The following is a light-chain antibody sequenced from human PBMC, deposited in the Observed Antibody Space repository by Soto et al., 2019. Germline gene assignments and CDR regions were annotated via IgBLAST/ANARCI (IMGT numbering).Light chain of an antibody. Sequence: QSALTQPPSASVSPVQSVTISCPGTSSDVGGYNYVSWYQQHPGKAPKLMIDEVSKRPSGVPDRFSGSKSGNTASLTVSGLQPEDEADYYCSSYAGSNNGVFGGGTQLTVL. CDR1: SSDVGGYNY. CDR3: SSYAGSNNGV. J-gene: IGLJ3*02. CDR2: EVS. V-gene: IGLV2-8*01.